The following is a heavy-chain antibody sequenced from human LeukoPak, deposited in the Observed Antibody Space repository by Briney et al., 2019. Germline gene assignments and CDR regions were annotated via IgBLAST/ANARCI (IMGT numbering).Heavy chain of an antibody. CDR1: GFTFSTYS. Sequence: PGGSLRLSCVTSGFTFSTYSIHWVRQAPGKGLEWVAFIRYDGSNQYYADSVKGRFTISRDNSKNTLNLHMNSLRAEDTAVYYCAKDPTHYRVWDYYETIGLSYWGQGTLVTVSS. CDR3: AKDPTHYRVWDYYETIGLSY. CDR2: IRYDGSNQ. D-gene: IGHD3-22*01. J-gene: IGHJ4*02. V-gene: IGHV3-30*02.